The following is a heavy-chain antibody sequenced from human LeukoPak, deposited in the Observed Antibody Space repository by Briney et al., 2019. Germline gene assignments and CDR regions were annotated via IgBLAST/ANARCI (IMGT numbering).Heavy chain of an antibody. J-gene: IGHJ4*02. CDR3: ARRLGGANSFDY. CDR1: GFIFSSYA. V-gene: IGHV3-23*01. CDR2: TSGSGGTT. Sequence: GGSLRLSCAASGFIFSSYAMSWVRQAPGKGLEWVSLTSGSGGTTYYADSVKGRFTISRDNSRNTVHLQMNSLRDEDTAVYYCARRLGGANSFDYWGQGTLVTVSS. D-gene: IGHD1-26*01.